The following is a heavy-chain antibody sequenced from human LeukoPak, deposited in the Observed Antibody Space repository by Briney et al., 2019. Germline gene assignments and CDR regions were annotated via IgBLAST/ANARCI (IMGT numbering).Heavy chain of an antibody. D-gene: IGHD4-11*01. CDR1: GGSISSGIYS. Sequence: SETLSHTCTVSGGSISSGIYSWSWIRPPAGKGLEWLGRIYSSGSTTYNPSLKSRVTISVDTSKNQFSLKLSSVTAADTAVYYCARDEGTVSSVWGQGTLVTVSS. V-gene: IGHV4-61*02. CDR2: IYSSGST. CDR3: ARDEGTVSSV. J-gene: IGHJ4*02.